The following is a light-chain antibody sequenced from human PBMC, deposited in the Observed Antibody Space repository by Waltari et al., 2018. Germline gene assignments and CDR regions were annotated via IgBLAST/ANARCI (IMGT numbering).Light chain of an antibody. Sequence: QLVLTQSPSASASLGAPVKLTCTLSRWHSSYTIARQSQQSEKGPRYLMKVNSDGGHSKGDGIPDRFSGSSSGAERYLTISSLQSEDEGDYYCQTWGTGIHVVFGGGTKLTVL. J-gene: IGLJ2*01. CDR3: QTWGTGIHVV. CDR2: VNSDGGH. V-gene: IGLV4-69*01. CDR1: RWHSSYT.